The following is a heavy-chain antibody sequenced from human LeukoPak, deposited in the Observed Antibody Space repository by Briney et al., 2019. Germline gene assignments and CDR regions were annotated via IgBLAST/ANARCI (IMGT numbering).Heavy chain of an antibody. Sequence: GGSLRLSCVVSGFTVTSNYMSWVRQAPGKGLEWVSVIYSGGTTNYADSVKGRFTVYRDNSKNTLHLQMNTLRAEDTAVYYCASKLTSGYWGQGPLVTVSS. CDR3: ASKLTSGY. V-gene: IGHV3-66*01. CDR1: GFTVTSNY. D-gene: IGHD4-17*01. J-gene: IGHJ4*02. CDR2: IYSGGTT.